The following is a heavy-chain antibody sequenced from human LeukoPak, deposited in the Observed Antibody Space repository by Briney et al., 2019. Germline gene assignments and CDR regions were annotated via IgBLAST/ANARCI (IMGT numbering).Heavy chain of an antibody. CDR2: IYPGDSDT. CDR3: ARLSLGWFAP. J-gene: IGHJ5*02. D-gene: IGHD3-16*01. CDR1: GYSFTTYW. V-gene: IGHV5-51*01. Sequence: GESLKISCKGSGYSFTTYWIAWVRQMPDKGLEWMGIIYPGDSDTTYSPSFEGQVTISADKSLTTAYLQWSSLKTSDTAIYYCARLSLGWFAPWGQGTLVTVSS.